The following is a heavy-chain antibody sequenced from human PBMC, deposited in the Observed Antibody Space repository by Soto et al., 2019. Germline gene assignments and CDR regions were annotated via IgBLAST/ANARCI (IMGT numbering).Heavy chain of an antibody. CDR2: IYSGGST. CDR3: ARGWGGYDGGWYFDY. Sequence: EVQLVESGGGLVQPWGSLRLSCEASGFTVSSNYMSWVRQAPGKGLEWVSVIYSGGSTYYADSVKGRFTISRDNSKNRLYLQRNSLRAEDTAVYYCARGWGGYDGGWYFDYCGQGTLVTVPS. CDR1: GFTVSSNY. V-gene: IGHV3-66*01. D-gene: IGHD5-12*01. J-gene: IGHJ4*02.